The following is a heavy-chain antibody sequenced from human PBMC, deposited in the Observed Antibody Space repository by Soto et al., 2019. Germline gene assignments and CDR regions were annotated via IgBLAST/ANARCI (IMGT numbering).Heavy chain of an antibody. V-gene: IGHV1-2*02. D-gene: IGHD3-22*01. Sequence: ASVKVSCKASGYTFTGYYMHWVRQAPGQGLEWMGWINPNSGGTNYAQKFQGRVTMTRDTSISTAHMELSRLRSDDTAVYYCARDRPLDYYDSSGYYGPHDYWGQGTLVTVSS. CDR3: ARDRPLDYYDSSGYYGPHDY. J-gene: IGHJ4*02. CDR2: INPNSGGT. CDR1: GYTFTGYY.